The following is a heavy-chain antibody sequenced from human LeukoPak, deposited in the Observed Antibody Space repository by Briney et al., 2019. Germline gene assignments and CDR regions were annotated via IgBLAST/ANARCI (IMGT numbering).Heavy chain of an antibody. CDR1: GGSISSYY. Sequence: PSETLSLTCTVSGGSISSYYWSWIRQPPGKGLEWIGYIYCSGSTNYNPSLKSRVTISVDTSKNQFSLKLSSVTAADTAVYYCARYHYYGSGSYYPHFDYWGQGTLVTVSS. V-gene: IGHV4-59*01. J-gene: IGHJ4*02. CDR2: IYCSGST. CDR3: ARYHYYGSGSYYPHFDY. D-gene: IGHD3-10*01.